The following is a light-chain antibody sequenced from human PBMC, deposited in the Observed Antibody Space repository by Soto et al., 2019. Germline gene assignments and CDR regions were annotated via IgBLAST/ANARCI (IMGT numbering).Light chain of an antibody. CDR3: QVWDSSSDHYV. J-gene: IGLJ1*01. CDR2: YDN. V-gene: IGLV3-21*04. Sequence: VLTQPPSESVAPGETASITGGGDKIGRKSVHWYQQRPGQAPVLVMYYDNDRPSEIPERFSGSNSGNTATLSISRVEAGDEADYYCQVWDSSSDHYVFGTGTKLTVL. CDR1: KIGRKS.